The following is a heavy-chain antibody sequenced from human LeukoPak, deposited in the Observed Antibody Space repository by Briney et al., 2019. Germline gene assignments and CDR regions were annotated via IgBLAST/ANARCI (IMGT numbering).Heavy chain of an antibody. CDR1: GGSFSSGGYY. Sequence: SGTLSLTCTVSGGSFSSGGYYWTWIRQHPGEGLEWIGYISNSGNTYYNPSLKCRVAISVDTSENQFSLKLSSVTAADTAVYYCARDRGRDYFDYWGQGTLVTVSS. J-gene: IGHJ4*02. V-gene: IGHV4-31*03. CDR2: ISNSGNT. CDR3: ARDRGRDYFDY.